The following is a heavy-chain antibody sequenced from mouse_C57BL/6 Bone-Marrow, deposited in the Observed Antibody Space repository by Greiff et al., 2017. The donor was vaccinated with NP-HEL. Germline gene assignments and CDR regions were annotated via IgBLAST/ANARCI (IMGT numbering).Heavy chain of an antibody. Sequence: EVQLVESGPGLVKPSQSLSLTCSVTGYSITSGYYWNWIRQFPGNKLEWMGYISYDGSNNYNPSLKNRISITRDTSKNQFFLKLNSVTTEDTATYYCARLVLNWGSFAYWGQGTLVTVSA. D-gene: IGHD4-1*01. CDR1: GYSITSGYY. CDR3: ARLVLNWGSFAY. J-gene: IGHJ3*01. CDR2: ISYDGSN. V-gene: IGHV3-6*01.